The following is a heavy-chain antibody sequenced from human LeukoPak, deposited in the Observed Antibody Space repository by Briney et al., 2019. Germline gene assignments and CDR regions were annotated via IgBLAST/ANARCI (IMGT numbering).Heavy chain of an antibody. Sequence: GGSLRHSCAASGFSFSTYGMHWVRQAPGKGLEWVAVLSYDGSNEYYTDSVKGRFTISRDNSKNTLYLQMNSLRAEDTAVYYCAKAESLYYYYGMDVWGQGTTVTVSS. CDR2: LSYDGSNE. CDR1: GFSFSTYG. CDR3: AKAESLYYYYGMDV. V-gene: IGHV3-30*18. J-gene: IGHJ6*02.